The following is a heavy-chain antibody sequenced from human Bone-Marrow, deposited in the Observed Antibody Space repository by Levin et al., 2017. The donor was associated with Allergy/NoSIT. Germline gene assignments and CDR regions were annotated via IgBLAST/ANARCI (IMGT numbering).Heavy chain of an antibody. Sequence: AGESLKISCAASGLTVRDNYMSWVRQAPGKGLEWVSLTYTGGPTYYTDSVKGRFTVSRDNSKNTLYLQMNSLRAEDTATYYCSTTAPVYYYGMDVWGQGTTVTVSS. V-gene: IGHV3-53*01. CDR1: GLTVRDNY. D-gene: IGHD5-18*01. CDR3: STTAPVYYYGMDV. J-gene: IGHJ6*02. CDR2: TYTGGPT.